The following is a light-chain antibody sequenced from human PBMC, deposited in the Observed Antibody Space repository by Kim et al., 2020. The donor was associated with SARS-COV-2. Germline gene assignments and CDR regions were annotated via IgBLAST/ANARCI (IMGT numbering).Light chain of an antibody. CDR1: QYIDNW. CDR3: QHRRTWPLT. CDR2: DAS. V-gene: IGKV3-11*01. Sequence: YWSPGQRATLSCRASQYIDNWLAWYQQKPGQVPRLLIYDASNRATGIPARFSGSGSGTDFTLTISSLEPEDFAVYYCQHRRTWPLTFGQGTKLEI. J-gene: IGKJ2*01.